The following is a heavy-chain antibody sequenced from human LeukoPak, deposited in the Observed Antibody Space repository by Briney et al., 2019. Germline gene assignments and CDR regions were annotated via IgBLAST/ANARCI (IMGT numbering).Heavy chain of an antibody. J-gene: IGHJ4*02. D-gene: IGHD6-13*01. V-gene: IGHV3-30*19. Sequence: GGSLRLSCAASGFTFSSYGIHWVRQAPGKGLEWVAVISYDGSNKYYADSVKGRFTISRDNSKNTLYLQMNSLRAEDTAVYYCARDQGQQLAIDYWGQGTLVTVSS. CDR1: GFTFSSYG. CDR3: ARDQGQQLAIDY. CDR2: ISYDGSNK.